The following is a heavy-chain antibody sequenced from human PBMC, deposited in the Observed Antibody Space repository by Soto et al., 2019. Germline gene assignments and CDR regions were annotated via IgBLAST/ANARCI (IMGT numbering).Heavy chain of an antibody. CDR2: IWYDGSNK. J-gene: IGHJ6*02. Sequence: QVQLVESGGGVVQPGRSLRLSCAASGFTFSSYGMHWVRQAPGKGLEWVAVIWYDGSNKYYADSVKGRFTISRDNSENTLYLQMNSLRAEDTAVYYCARGHSSSWPYYYYYGMDVWGQGTTVTVSS. V-gene: IGHV3-33*01. CDR1: GFTFSSYG. CDR3: ARGHSSSWPYYYYYGMDV. D-gene: IGHD6-13*01.